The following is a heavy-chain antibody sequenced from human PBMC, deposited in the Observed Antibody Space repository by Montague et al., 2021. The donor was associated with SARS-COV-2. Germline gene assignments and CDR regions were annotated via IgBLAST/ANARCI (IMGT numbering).Heavy chain of an antibody. V-gene: IGHV4-31*03. CDR2: IYYSGST. D-gene: IGHD2-2*01. Sequence: TLSLTCTVSGGSISSGGYYWSWIRQHPGKGLEWIGYIYYSGSTYYNPSLKSRVTISVDTSKNQFSLKLSSVTAADTAVYYCATKIVVVPAAYYYYYGMDVWGQGTPVTVSS. CDR1: GGSISSGGYY. J-gene: IGHJ6*02. CDR3: ATKIVVVPAAYYYYYGMDV.